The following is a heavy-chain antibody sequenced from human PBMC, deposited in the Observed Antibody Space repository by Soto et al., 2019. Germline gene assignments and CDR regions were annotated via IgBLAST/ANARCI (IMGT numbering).Heavy chain of an antibody. D-gene: IGHD4-4*01. CDR2: ISSSGSTI. V-gene: IGHV3-48*03. CDR1: GVKFGGFG. Sequence: GLQRGCCGAAGVKFGGFGMHWVSQAPGKGLEWVSYISSSGSTIYYADSVKGRFTISRDNAKNSLYLQMNSLRAEDTAVYYCCNSPGPAAFDIWGQGTMVTVSS. J-gene: IGHJ3*02. CDR3: CNSPGPAAFDI.